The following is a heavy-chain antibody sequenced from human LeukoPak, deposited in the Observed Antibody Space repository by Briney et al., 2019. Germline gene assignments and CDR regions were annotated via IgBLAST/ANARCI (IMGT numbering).Heavy chain of an antibody. CDR3: ARERYMITFGGIIVYYFDS. CDR1: GGSISSNNYY. V-gene: IGHV4-39*07. CDR2: IYSSGAT. J-gene: IGHJ4*02. Sequence: SETLSLTCTVSGGSISSNNYYWGWIRQPPGKGLEWIGHIYSSGATYYNPSLESRVTMSIDTSKSQFSLKLSSVTAADTAVYYCARERYMITFGGIIVYYFDSWGQGSLVTVSS. D-gene: IGHD3-16*02.